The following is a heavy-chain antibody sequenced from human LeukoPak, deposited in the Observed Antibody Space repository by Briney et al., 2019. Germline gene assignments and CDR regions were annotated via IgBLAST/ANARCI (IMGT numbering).Heavy chain of an antibody. CDR1: GFTFNNYA. J-gene: IGHJ5*02. V-gene: IGHV3-23*01. D-gene: IGHD2-15*01. Sequence: GGSLRLSCAASGFTFNNYAMSWVRQAPGKGLEWVSAISGSDAGTYYADSVKGRFTISRDNSKNTLYLQMNSLRAEDTAVYYCAKDRNIVVVVAAFDPWGQGTLVTVSS. CDR2: ISGSDAGT. CDR3: AKDRNIVVVVAAFDP.